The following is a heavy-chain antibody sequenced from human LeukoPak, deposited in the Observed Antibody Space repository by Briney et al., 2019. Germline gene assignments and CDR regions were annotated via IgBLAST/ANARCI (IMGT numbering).Heavy chain of an antibody. CDR3: ARDSMGGQWSNYYYYYGMDV. CDR1: GFTFINYW. V-gene: IGHV3-7*03. D-gene: IGHD2/OR15-2a*01. CDR2: MKQDGSVK. Sequence: GGSLRLSCAASGFTFINYWMSWVRQAPGKGLEWVANMKQDGSVKYYVDSEKGRFTISRDNAKNSLYLQMNSLRAEDTAVYYCARDSMGGQWSNYYYYYGMDVWGQGTTVTVSS. J-gene: IGHJ6*02.